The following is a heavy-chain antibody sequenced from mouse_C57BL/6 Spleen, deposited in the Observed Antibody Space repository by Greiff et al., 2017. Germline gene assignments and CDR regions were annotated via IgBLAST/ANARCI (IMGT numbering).Heavy chain of an antibody. J-gene: IGHJ4*01. CDR1: GYTFTDYN. CDR3: ARGNMVYGNYDAMDY. Sequence: VKPGASVKIPCKASGYTFTDYNMDWVKQSHGKSLEWIGDINPNNGGTIYNQKFKGKATLTVDKSSSTAYMELRSLTSEDTAVYYCARGNMVYGNYDAMDYWGQGTSVTVS. CDR2: INPNNGGT. V-gene: IGHV1-18*01. D-gene: IGHD2-1*01.